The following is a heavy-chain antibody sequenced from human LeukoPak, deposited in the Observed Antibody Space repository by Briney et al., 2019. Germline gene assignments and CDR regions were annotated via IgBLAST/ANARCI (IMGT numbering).Heavy chain of an antibody. CDR1: GYTFTSYW. D-gene: IGHD4-17*01. CDR2: IYPGDSDT. V-gene: IGHV5-51*01. Sequence: GESLKISCKGSGYTFTSYWIGWVRQMPGKGLEWMGVIYPGDSDTRHSPSFQGQVTISADKSISTAYLQWSSLKASGTAMYYCARGGNTVTTLRFDYWGQGTLVTVSS. CDR3: ARGGNTVTTLRFDY. J-gene: IGHJ4*02.